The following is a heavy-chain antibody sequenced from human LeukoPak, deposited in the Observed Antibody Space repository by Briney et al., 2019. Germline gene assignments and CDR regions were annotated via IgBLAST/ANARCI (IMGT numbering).Heavy chain of an antibody. Sequence: GGSLRPSCAASGFTFTYAWMSWVRRAPGKGLEWVGRIKSETDGGTTAYGSPVKGSFTISRDDSKKTLRLQINTLRTEDTDIYYCTISGSPIDYWGQGTLVIVSP. V-gene: IGHV3-15*01. CDR2: IKSETDGGTT. D-gene: IGHD1-26*01. J-gene: IGHJ4*02. CDR3: TISGSPIDY. CDR1: GFTFTYAW.